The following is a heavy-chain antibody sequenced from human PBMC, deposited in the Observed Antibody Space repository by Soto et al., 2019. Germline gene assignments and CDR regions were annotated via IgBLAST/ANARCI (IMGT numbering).Heavy chain of an antibody. CDR2: INSDGSST. D-gene: IGHD7-27*01. J-gene: IGHJ6*02. CDR1: GFTFSSYW. CDR3: ARDPTLTGAVHYYYYYGMDV. V-gene: IGHV3-74*01. Sequence: GGSLRLSCAASGFTFSSYWMHWVRQAPGKRLVWVSRINSDGSSTSYADSVKGRFTISRDNAKNTLYLQMNSLRAEDTAVYYCARDPTLTGAVHYYYYYGMDVWGQGTTVTVSS.